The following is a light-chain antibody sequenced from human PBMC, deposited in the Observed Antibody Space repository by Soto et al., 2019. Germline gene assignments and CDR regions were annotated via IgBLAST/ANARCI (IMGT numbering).Light chain of an antibody. CDR1: QSVNSN. Sequence: EIVMTQSPATLSVSPGERATLSCRASQSVNSNLAWYQQKPGQAPRLLIYGASTRATGIPDRFSGSGSGTEFTLTISSQQSEDFAFYYCQQYNNWPPWTFGQGTKVEIK. V-gene: IGKV3-15*01. CDR2: GAS. CDR3: QQYNNWPPWT. J-gene: IGKJ1*01.